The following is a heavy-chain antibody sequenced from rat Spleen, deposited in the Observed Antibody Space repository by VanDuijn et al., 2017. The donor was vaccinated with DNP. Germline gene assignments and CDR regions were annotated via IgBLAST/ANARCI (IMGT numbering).Heavy chain of an antibody. Sequence: EVQLQESGPGLVKPSQSLSLTCSVTGYSITSSYRWNWIRKFPGNKLEWMGYINSAGSTNYNPSLKSRISITRDTSKNQFFLQVNSVTTEDTATYYCARSDYSAPGWFAYWGQGTLVTVSS. D-gene: IGHD1-1*01. CDR2: INSAGST. CDR3: ARSDYSAPGWFAY. CDR1: GYSITSSYR. V-gene: IGHV3-3*01. J-gene: IGHJ3*01.